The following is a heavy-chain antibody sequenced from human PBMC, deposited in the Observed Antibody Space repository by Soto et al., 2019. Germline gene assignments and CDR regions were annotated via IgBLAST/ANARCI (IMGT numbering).Heavy chain of an antibody. Sequence: EVQLVESGGGLVQPGGSLRLSCVASGFTFSRFSMHWVRQAPGKGLDFVADISSGGERTYYGSSVQGRFSVSRDNSKNTLYLQMGTLSIEDTAVYYCVKETPGNCYYDDWGQGTLVTVSS. V-gene: IGHV3-64*01. CDR1: GFTFSRFS. CDR2: ISSGGERT. CDR3: VKETPGNCYYDD. J-gene: IGHJ4*02. D-gene: IGHD1-1*01.